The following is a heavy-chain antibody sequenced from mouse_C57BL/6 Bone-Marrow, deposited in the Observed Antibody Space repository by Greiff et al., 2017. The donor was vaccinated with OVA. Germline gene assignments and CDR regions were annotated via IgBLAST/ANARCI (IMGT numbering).Heavy chain of an antibody. J-gene: IGHJ2*01. CDR3: ARGDYPYYFDY. CDR2: IYPGSGNT. Sequence: VQLQQSGPELVKPGASVKISCKASGYSFTSYYIHWVKQRPGQGLEWIGWIYPGSGNTKYNEKFKGKATLTADTSSSTAYMQRSSLTSEDSAVYYCARGDYPYYFDYWGQGTTLTVSS. D-gene: IGHD2-4*01. V-gene: IGHV1-66*01. CDR1: GYSFTSYY.